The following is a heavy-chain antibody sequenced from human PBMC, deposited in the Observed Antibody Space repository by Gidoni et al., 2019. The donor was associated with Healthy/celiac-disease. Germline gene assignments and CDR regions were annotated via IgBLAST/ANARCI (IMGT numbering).Heavy chain of an antibody. CDR2: IWYDGSNK. CDR1: GFTFSSYG. CDR3: ARGDLQLLWDY. J-gene: IGHJ4*02. V-gene: IGHV3-33*01. Sequence: QVQLVESGGGVVQPGRSLRLSCAAFGFTFSSYGMHWVRQAPGQGLEWVAVIWYDGSNKYYADSVKGRFTISRDNSKNTLYLQMNSLRAEDTAVYYCARGDLQLLWDYWGQGTLVTVSS. D-gene: IGHD2-2*01.